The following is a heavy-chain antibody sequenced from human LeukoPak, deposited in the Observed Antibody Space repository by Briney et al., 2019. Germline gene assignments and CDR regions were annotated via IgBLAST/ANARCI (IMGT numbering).Heavy chain of an antibody. J-gene: IGHJ3*02. CDR2: IYDSGST. D-gene: IGHD2-15*01. CDR3: ARDCSGGSCYGAFDI. V-gene: IGHV4-30-4*01. CDR1: GGSISSGDYY. Sequence: IPSETLSLTCTVSGGSISSGDYYWSWIRQPPGKGLEWIGYIYDSGSTYYNPSLKSRITISVDTSENRFSLKLSSVTATDTAVYYCARDCSGGSCYGAFDIWGQGTMVTVSS.